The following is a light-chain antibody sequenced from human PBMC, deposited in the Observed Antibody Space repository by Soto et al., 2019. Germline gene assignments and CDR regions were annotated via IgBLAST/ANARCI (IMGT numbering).Light chain of an antibody. J-gene: IGKJ5*01. V-gene: IGKV1-9*01. CDR2: AAS. Sequence: IQLTQSPSSLSASVGDRVTITCRASQGISSYLAWYHQKPGKAPKLLIYAASTLQSGVPSRFSGSGSGTDFTLTISSLQPEDFATYYCQQLNSYPLITFGQGTRLEIK. CDR3: QQLNSYPLIT. CDR1: QGISSY.